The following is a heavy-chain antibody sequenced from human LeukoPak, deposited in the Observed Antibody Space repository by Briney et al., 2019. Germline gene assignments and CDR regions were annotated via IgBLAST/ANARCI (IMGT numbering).Heavy chain of an antibody. D-gene: IGHD3-10*01. CDR3: ARGGHYYGSGSYFEYFQH. V-gene: IGHV3-21*01. Sequence: GGSLRLSCAASGFTFSSYSMNWVRRAPGKGLEWVSSISSSSSYIYYADSVKGRFTISRDNAKNSLYLQMNSLRAEDTAVYYCARGGHYYGSGSYFEYFQHWGQGTLVTVSS. CDR2: ISSSSSYI. J-gene: IGHJ1*01. CDR1: GFTFSSYS.